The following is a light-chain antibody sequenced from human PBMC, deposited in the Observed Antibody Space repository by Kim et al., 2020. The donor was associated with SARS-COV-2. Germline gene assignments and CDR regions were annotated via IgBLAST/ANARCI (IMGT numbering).Light chain of an antibody. CDR1: SSDVGGYTY. J-gene: IGLJ2*01. Sequence: GQSITISCTGTSSDVGGYTYVSWYQQPPGKAPKLMIYGVSNRPSGFSNLFSGSKSGNTASLTISGLQAEDEADYYCSSYTTSTSVVFGGGTQLTVL. V-gene: IGLV2-14*03. CDR3: SSYTTSTSVV. CDR2: GVS.